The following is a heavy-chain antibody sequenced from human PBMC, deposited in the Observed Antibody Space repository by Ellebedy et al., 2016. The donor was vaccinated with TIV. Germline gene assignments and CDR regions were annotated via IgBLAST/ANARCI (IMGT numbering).Heavy chain of an antibody. J-gene: IGHJ4*02. CDR2: ISGSGGTT. CDR1: GFTFSSYA. V-gene: IGHV3-23*01. Sequence: GESLKISCAASGFTFSSYAMSWVRQAPGKGLEWVSAISGSGGTTWYADSVKGRFTISRDNSKNTLYLQMGSLRGEDTALYYCAKDLDGRFLDWGQGTLVTVSS. CDR3: AKDLDGRFLD. D-gene: IGHD3-3*01.